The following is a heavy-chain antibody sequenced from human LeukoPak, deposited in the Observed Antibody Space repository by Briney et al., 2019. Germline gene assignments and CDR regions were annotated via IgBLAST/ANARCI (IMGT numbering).Heavy chain of an antibody. J-gene: IGHJ4*02. CDR3: ARVWEDGGDDY. CDR1: GGSFSGYY. CDR2: INHSGST. V-gene: IGHV4-34*01. Sequence: SETLSLTCAVYGGSFSGYYWSWIRQPPGKGLEWIGEINHSGSTNYNPSLKSRVTISVDTSKYQFSLKLSSVTAADTAVYYCARVWEDGGDDYWGQGTLVTVSS. D-gene: IGHD1-26*01.